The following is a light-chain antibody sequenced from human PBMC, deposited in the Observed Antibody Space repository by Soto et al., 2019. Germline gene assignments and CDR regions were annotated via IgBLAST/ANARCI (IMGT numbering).Light chain of an antibody. J-gene: IGLJ1*01. CDR3: CSHTTSSTCYV. CDR2: DVN. CDR1: STDVDTYNY. V-gene: IGLV2-14*03. Sequence: QSALTPPASVSGSSGQSITISCSGISTDVDTYNYVSWYQLHPGEAPKVLIYDVNSRPSGVSNRFSGSRSGNTASLTISGLQAEDEAHYYCCSHTTSSTCYVFGTGTKVTVL.